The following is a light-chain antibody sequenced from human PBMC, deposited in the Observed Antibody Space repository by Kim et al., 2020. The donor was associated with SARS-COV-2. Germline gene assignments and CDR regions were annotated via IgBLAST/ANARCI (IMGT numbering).Light chain of an antibody. CDR2: DNN. Sequence: KCTSTCSKHSSNIGHIDVSWYQTHPGTAPKLLIYDNNKRPSGVPARFSGSKSGTSATLGITGLQTGDEADYYCGTWDSSLSAGWVFGGGTQLTVL. J-gene: IGLJ3*02. V-gene: IGLV1-51*01. CDR1: SSNIGHID. CDR3: GTWDSSLSAGWV.